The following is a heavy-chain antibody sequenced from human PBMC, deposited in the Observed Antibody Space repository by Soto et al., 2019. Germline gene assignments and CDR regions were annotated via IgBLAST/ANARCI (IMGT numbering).Heavy chain of an antibody. D-gene: IGHD2-15*01. CDR1: GGTFSSYA. J-gene: IGHJ4*02. V-gene: IGHV1-69*01. CDR3: ARRPHYCSGGSCYYY. Sequence: QVQLVQSGAEVKKPGSSVKVSCKASGGTFSSYAISWVRLAPGQGLEWMGGIIPIFGTANYAQKFQGRVTITADESTSKAYMELSSLRSEDTAVYYCARRPHYCSGGSCYYYWGQGTLVTVSS. CDR2: IIPIFGTA.